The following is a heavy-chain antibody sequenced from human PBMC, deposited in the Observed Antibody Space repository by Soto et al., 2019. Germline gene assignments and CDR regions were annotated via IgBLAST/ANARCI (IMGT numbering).Heavy chain of an antibody. CDR2: IFPIFGTA. J-gene: IGHJ6*02. V-gene: IGHV1-69*01. D-gene: IGHD2-15*01. CDR3: ARSQGGSSSLETYYYYSYGMDV. CDR1: GGTFSSYA. Sequence: QVQLVQSGAEVKKPGSSVKVSCKAPGGTFSSYAISWVRQAPGQGLEWLGGIFPIFGTAKYAQKFQGRVTITADEPPSRGYMELSSLRSEDTAVSYCARSQGGSSSLETYYYYSYGMDVWGQGTTVTVSS.